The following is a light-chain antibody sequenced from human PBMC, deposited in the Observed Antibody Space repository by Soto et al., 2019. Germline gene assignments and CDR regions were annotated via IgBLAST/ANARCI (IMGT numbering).Light chain of an antibody. V-gene: IGKV3-20*01. CDR3: QQFRT. CDR2: GAS. J-gene: IGKJ3*01. CDR1: QSISSSY. Sequence: DIVLTQSPGTLSLSPGERATLSCRTSQSISSSYLAWYQQKPGQAPRLLIYGASSRATGIPDRFSGSGSGTDFTLTSSRLEPEDFAVYYCQQFRTFGPGTKVDIK.